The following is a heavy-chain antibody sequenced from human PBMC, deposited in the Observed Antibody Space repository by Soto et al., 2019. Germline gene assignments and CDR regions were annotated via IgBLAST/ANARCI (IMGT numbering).Heavy chain of an antibody. CDR3: AKRETPMALDV. V-gene: IGHV3-30*18. CDR2: ISYDGSSK. Sequence: QVQLVESGGGVVQPGRSLRLSCAASGFAFSNYGMHWVRQAPGKGLEWVAVISYDGSSKYYADSVKGRFTISRDNSKNTLYLQMNSLRAEDTAVYYCAKRETPMALDVWGQGIMVTVSS. CDR1: GFAFSNYG. J-gene: IGHJ6*02. D-gene: IGHD5-18*01.